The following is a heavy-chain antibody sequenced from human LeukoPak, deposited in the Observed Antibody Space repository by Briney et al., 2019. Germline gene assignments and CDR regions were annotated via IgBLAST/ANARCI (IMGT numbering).Heavy chain of an antibody. CDR2: ISASGSNI. CDR1: GFPFSRYS. V-gene: IGHV3-48*01. CDR3: VRVKGTYFDF. J-gene: IGHJ4*02. Sequence: PGGSLRLSCAASGFPFSRYSINWARQAPGKGLEWVSYISASGSNIYYLDSVKGRFTVSRDNAMNSLFLQMDRPRAEDTAVYYCVRVKGTYFDFWGQGTLVTVSS. D-gene: IGHD1-1*01.